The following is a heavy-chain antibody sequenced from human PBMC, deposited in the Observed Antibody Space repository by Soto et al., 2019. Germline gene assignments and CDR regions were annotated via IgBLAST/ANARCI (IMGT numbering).Heavy chain of an antibody. D-gene: IGHD3-3*01. Sequence: SETLSLTFAVYGGSFSGYYWSWIRQPPGKGLEWIGEINHSGRTNYNPSLKSRVTISVDTPKNQFSLKLSSVTAADTAVYYCARVRFVEWLLWGPWFDPWGQGTLVT. CDR3: ARVRFVEWLLWGPWFDP. CDR1: GGSFSGYY. CDR2: INHSGRT. J-gene: IGHJ5*02. V-gene: IGHV4-34*01.